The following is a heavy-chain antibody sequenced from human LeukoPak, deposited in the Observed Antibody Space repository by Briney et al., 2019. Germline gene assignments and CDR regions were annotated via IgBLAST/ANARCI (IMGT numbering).Heavy chain of an antibody. V-gene: IGHV3-23*01. CDR2: ISGSGGST. Sequence: GGSLRLSCAASGFTFSSYAMSWVRQAPGKGLEWVSAISGSGGSTYYADSVKGRFTISRDNSKNTLYLQMNSLRAEDTAAYYCAKEGWIFGVVIPVDYWGQGTLVTVSS. J-gene: IGHJ4*02. CDR3: AKEGWIFGVVIPVDY. CDR1: GFTFSSYA. D-gene: IGHD3-3*01.